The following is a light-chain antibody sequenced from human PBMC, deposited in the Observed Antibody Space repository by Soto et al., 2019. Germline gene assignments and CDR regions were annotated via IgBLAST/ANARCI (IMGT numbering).Light chain of an antibody. J-gene: IGLJ3*02. CDR1: GSTIGAGYD. CDR2: NNI. Sequence: QSVLTQPPSVSGAPGQRVTISCTGSGSTIGAGYDVHWYQQLPGTVPKLLIYNNINRPSGVPDRFSGSKSGTSASLAISGLQAEDEADYYCQSYDSSLSVVFGGGTKVTVL. V-gene: IGLV1-40*01. CDR3: QSYDSSLSVV.